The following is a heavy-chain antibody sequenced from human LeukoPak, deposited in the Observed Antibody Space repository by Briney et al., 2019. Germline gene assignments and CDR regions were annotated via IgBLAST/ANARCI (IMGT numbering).Heavy chain of an antibody. D-gene: IGHD6-13*01. CDR3: ARKEGGQLVNTRRWFDP. CDR2: INHSGST. Sequence: SETLSLTCAVYGGSFSVYYWSWIRQPPGKGLEWIGEINHSGSTNYNPSLKSRVTTSVDTSKNQFSLKLRSVTAADTAVYYCARKEGGQLVNTRRWFDPWGKGTLVTVSS. V-gene: IGHV4-34*01. J-gene: IGHJ5*02. CDR1: GGSFSVYY.